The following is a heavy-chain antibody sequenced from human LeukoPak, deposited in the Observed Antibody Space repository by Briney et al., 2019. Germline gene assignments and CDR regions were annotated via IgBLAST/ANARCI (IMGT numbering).Heavy chain of an antibody. J-gene: IGHJ4*02. V-gene: IGHV1-8*01. D-gene: IGHD3-22*01. CDR1: GYTFTSYD. Sequence: ASVKVSCKASGYTFTSYDINWVRQATGQGLEWTGWMNPNSGNTGYARKFQGRVTMTRNTSISTAYMELSSLRSEDTAVYYCARSSGGYGPDIDYWGQGTLVTVSS. CDR3: ARSSGGYGPDIDY. CDR2: MNPNSGNT.